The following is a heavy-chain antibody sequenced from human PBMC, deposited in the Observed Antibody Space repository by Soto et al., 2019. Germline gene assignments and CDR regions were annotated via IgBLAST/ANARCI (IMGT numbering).Heavy chain of an antibody. CDR3: ARDRVTHCSSTSCYPGPFDY. V-gene: IGHV4-31*11. CDR1: GGSISSGGYY. CDR2: IYYSGST. J-gene: IGHJ4*02. Sequence: LSITSAVSGGSISSGGYYWSWIRQHPGKGLEWIGYIYYSGSTYYNPSLKSRVTISVDTSKNQFSLKLSSVTAADTAVYYCARDRVTHCSSTSCYPGPFDYWGQGTLVTVSS. D-gene: IGHD2-2*01.